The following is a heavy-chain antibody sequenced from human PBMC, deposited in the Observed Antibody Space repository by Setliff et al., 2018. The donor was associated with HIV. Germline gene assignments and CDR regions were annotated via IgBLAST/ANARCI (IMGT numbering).Heavy chain of an antibody. J-gene: IGHJ5*02. CDR3: ASPVFYGGNSS. V-gene: IGHV3-21*01. D-gene: IGHD4-17*01. Sequence: GGSLRLSCAASGFTFSNYNMNWARQAPGKGLEWVSSISSSSTYIYYADSVKGRFTISRDNAKNSLYLQMNSLRAEDTAVYYCASPVFYGGNSSWGQGTLVTVSS. CDR1: GFTFSNYN. CDR2: ISSSSTYI.